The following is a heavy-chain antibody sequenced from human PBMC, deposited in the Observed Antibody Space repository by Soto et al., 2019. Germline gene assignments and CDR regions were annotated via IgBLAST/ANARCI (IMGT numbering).Heavy chain of an antibody. CDR2: IWYDGSNK. CDR3: ARDYTLNVSGSFDN. D-gene: IGHD1-26*01. V-gene: IGHV3-33*01. CDR1: GFTFSSYG. Sequence: GGSLRLSCAASGFTFSSYGMNWVRQAPGKGLEWVAVIWYDGSNKYYADSVKGRFTISRDNSKNTLYLQMNSLRAEDTAVYHCARDYTLNVSGSFDNWGQGTLVTVSS. J-gene: IGHJ4*02.